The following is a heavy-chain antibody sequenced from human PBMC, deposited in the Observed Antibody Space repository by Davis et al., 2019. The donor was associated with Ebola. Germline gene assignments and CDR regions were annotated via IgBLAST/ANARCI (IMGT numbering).Heavy chain of an antibody. CDR3: AKNYGSGSYFPHY. V-gene: IGHV1-8*01. CDR1: GYTFTSYD. Sequence: ASVKVSCKASGYTFTSYDINWVRQATGQGLEWMGWMNPNSGNTGYAQKFQGRVIMTRNTSISTAYMELSGLRSEDTAVYFCAKNYGSGSYFPHYWGQGTLVTVSS. CDR2: MNPNSGNT. J-gene: IGHJ4*02. D-gene: IGHD3-10*01.